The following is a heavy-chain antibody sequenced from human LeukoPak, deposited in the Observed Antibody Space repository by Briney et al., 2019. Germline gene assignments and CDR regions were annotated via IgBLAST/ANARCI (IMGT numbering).Heavy chain of an antibody. CDR3: ARDALAAAGTGAGY. J-gene: IGHJ4*02. CDR1: GFTFSSYA. V-gene: IGHV3-23*01. Sequence: GGSLRLSCAASGFTFSSYAMNWVRQAPGKGLEWVSAISGSGGSTYYADSVKGRFTISRDNSKNTLYLQMNSLRAEDTAVYYCARDALAAAGTGAGYWGQGTLVTVSS. D-gene: IGHD6-13*01. CDR2: ISGSGGST.